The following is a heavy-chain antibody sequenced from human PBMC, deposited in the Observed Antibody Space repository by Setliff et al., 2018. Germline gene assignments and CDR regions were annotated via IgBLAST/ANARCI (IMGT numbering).Heavy chain of an antibody. CDR2: INPGDGST. D-gene: IGHD5-18*01. J-gene: IGHJ4*02. CDR3: AAIGLDTALITGVLFDF. Sequence: SVTVSCKASGYTFTSYGISWVRQAPGQGLEWMGVINPGDGSTTYAQKFQGRVTITADESTSTAYMELSSLRSEDTAVYYCAAIGLDTALITGVLFDFWGQGTLVTVSS. V-gene: IGHV1-69*13. CDR1: GYTFTSYG.